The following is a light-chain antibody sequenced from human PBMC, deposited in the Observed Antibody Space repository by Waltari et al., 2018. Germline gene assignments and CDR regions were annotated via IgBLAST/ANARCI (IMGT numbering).Light chain of an antibody. CDR3: SSYTTRSILL. CDR1: SSDVGGYNY. CDR2: DVA. J-gene: IGLJ2*01. Sequence: SALTQPVSVSGSPGQSITISCTGTSSDVGGYNYVAWYQQHPNKAPKVIIYDVANRPFGVSNRFSGSKSGSTASLTISGLQTEDEAYYYCSSYTTRSILLFGGGTKVTVL. V-gene: IGLV2-14*03.